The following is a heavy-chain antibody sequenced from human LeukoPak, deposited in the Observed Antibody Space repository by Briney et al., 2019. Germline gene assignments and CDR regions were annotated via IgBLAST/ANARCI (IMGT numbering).Heavy chain of an antibody. CDR2: IRSKANSYAT. J-gene: IGHJ6*02. CDR3: TRLPIWFGDGYGMDV. Sequence: GGSLRLSCAASGFTFSGSAMHWFRQASGKGLEWFGRIRSKANSYATAYAASVKGRFTISRDDSKNTAYLQMNSLKTEHGAVYYCTRLPIWFGDGYGMDVWGQGTTVSVSS. CDR1: GFTFSGSA. V-gene: IGHV3-73*01. D-gene: IGHD3-10*01.